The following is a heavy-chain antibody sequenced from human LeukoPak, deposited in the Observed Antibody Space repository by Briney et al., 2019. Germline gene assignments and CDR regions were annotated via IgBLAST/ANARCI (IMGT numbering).Heavy chain of an antibody. CDR1: GFTFSSYA. D-gene: IGHD3-22*01. Sequence: GGSLRLSCAASGFTFSSYAMSWVRQAPGKGLEWVSAISGSGGSTYYADSVKGRFTISRDNSKNTLYLQMNSLRAEDTAVYYCANGGDSSGYRPYYLDYWGQGTLVTVSS. V-gene: IGHV3-23*01. CDR3: ANGGDSSGYRPYYLDY. CDR2: ISGSGGST. J-gene: IGHJ4*02.